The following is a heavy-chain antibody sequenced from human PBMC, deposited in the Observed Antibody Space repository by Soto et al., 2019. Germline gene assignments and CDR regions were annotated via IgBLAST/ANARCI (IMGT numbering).Heavy chain of an antibody. V-gene: IGHV1-3*04. Sequence: VASGKVSCKXSGYTFTRYAMHWVREAPGQRLEWMGWINSGKGNTKYSEKFQGRVTITSDTSASTAYMDLSSLRSEDTAMYYCARAGDDCSAANCYVIDYWGQGTLVTVS. CDR3: ARAGDDCSAANCYVIDY. J-gene: IGHJ4*02. CDR2: INSGKGNT. CDR1: GYTFTRYA. D-gene: IGHD2-2*01.